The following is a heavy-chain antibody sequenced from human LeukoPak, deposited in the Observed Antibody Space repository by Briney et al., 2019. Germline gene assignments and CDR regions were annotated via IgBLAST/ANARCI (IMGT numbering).Heavy chain of an antibody. CDR3: AREPFWSGYYSNLHFDY. CDR2: IKGDGSTT. V-gene: IGHV3-74*01. CDR1: GFSFSHYW. J-gene: IGHJ4*02. Sequence: GGSLRLTCATSGFSFSHYWMHWLRQVPGQGLVWVSRIKGDGSTTRNADFVKGRFTISRDNAKNTLYLQMNSLRVVDTAVYYCAREPFWSGYYSNLHFDYWGQGTLVTVSS. D-gene: IGHD3-3*01.